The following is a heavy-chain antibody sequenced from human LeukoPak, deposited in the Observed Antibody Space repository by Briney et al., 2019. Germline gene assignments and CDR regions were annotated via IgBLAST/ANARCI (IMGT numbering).Heavy chain of an antibody. CDR3: ARGRKPRGYSYGGRPSDAFDI. CDR1: GDSVSSNSAA. Sequence: SQTLSLTCAISGDSVSSNSAAWNWIRQSPSRGLEWLGRTYYRSKWYNDYAVSVKSRITINPDTSKNQLSLQLNSVTPEDTAVYYCARGRKPRGYSYGGRPSDAFDIWGQGTMVTVSS. J-gene: IGHJ3*02. CDR2: TYYRSKWYN. D-gene: IGHD5-18*01. V-gene: IGHV6-1*01.